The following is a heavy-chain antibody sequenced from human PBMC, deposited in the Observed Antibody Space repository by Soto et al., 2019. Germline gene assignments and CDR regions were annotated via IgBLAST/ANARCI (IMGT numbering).Heavy chain of an antibody. Sequence: GGSLRLSCSASGFTFSRCAMHWVRQAPGKGPEYVSAISSDGGDTFYADSVKARFTISRDNSKNMLYLQMSSLRVEDTALYYCAASMTTVISSYTSWGQGILVTVSS. CDR1: GFTFSRCA. CDR3: AASMTTVISSYTS. V-gene: IGHV3-64D*06. D-gene: IGHD4-4*01. J-gene: IGHJ4*02. CDR2: ISSDGGDT.